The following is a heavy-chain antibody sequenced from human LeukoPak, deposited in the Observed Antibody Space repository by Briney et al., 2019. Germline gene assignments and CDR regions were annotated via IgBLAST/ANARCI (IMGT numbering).Heavy chain of an antibody. D-gene: IGHD3-3*01. CDR1: GFTFSSYS. CDR3: ARGLRITIFGVVIPNVDAYFDY. CDR2: ISGSSSTI. Sequence: GGSLRLSCAAPGFTFSSYSMNWVRQAPGKGLEWVSYISGSSSTIYYADSVKGRVTISRDNAKNSLYLQMNSLRAEDTAVYYCARGLRITIFGVVIPNVDAYFDYWGQGTLVTVSS. J-gene: IGHJ4*02. V-gene: IGHV3-48*01.